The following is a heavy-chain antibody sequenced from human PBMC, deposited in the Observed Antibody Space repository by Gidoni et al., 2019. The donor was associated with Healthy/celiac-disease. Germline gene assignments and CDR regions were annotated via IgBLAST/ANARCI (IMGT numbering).Heavy chain of an antibody. CDR1: GGSISSGGYS. J-gene: IGHJ3*02. V-gene: IGHV4-30-2*01. Sequence: QLQLQESGSGLVKPSQTLSLTCAVSGGSISSGGYSWSWLRQPPGKGLEWIGYIYHSGSTYYNPSLKSRVTISVDRSKNQFSLKLSSVTAADTAVYYCARVLMITFGGVIAWDAFDIWGQGTMVTVSS. D-gene: IGHD3-16*02. CDR3: ARVLMITFGGVIAWDAFDI. CDR2: IYHSGST.